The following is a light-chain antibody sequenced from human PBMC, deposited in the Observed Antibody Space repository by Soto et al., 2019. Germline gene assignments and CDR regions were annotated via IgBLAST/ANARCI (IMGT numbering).Light chain of an antibody. V-gene: IGKV1-5*03. J-gene: IGKJ1*01. CDR3: QQYNTYPWT. CDR1: QYVSSS. CDR2: KAS. Sequence: DIQMTQSPSTLSASVGDRVTITCRASQYVSSSLAWYQQKPGKAPKLLIYKASSLESGVPSRFSGSASGTEFTLSISSLQPHDFATYWCQQYNTYPWTFGQGTKVEIK.